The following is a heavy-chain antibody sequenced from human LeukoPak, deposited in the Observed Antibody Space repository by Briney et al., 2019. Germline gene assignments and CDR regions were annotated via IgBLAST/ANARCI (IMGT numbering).Heavy chain of an antibody. CDR3: ARSDSSGYAAD. CDR1: GGSISSSSYY. J-gene: IGHJ4*02. Sequence: SETLSLTCTVSGGSISSSSYYWGWIRQPPGKGLEWIGSIYYSGCTYYNPSLKSRVTISVDTSKNQFSLKLSSVTAADTAVYYCARSDSSGYAADWGQGTLVTVSS. CDR2: IYYSGCT. V-gene: IGHV4-39*01. D-gene: IGHD3-22*01.